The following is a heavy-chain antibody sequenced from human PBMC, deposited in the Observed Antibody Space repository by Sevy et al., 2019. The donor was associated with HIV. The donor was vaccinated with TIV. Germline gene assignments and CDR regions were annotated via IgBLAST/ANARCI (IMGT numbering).Heavy chain of an antibody. CDR1: GFSLNNYW. J-gene: IGHJ4*02. D-gene: IGHD6-13*01. CDR2: INQDGSVK. Sequence: GGCLRLSCVASGFSLNNYWMNWVRQAPGKGLEWVANINQDGSVKYYVDTVRGRFTISRDNARNLVFLQMSSLRVDDSALYYCVQAIAKDGSFWGQGTLVTVSS. CDR3: VQAIAKDGSF. V-gene: IGHV3-7*01.